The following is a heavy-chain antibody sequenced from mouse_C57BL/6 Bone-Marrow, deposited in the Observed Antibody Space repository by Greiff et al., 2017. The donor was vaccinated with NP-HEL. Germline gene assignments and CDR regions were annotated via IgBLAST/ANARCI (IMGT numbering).Heavy chain of an antibody. Sequence: QVQLKESGPGILQSSQTLSLTCSFSGFSLSTSGMGVSWIRQPSGKGLEWLAHIYWDDDKRYNPSLKSRLTISKDTSRNQVFLKITSVDTADTATYYCARMRNPSYDGYFYFDVWGTGTTVTVSS. D-gene: IGHD2-3*01. J-gene: IGHJ1*03. CDR3: ARMRNPSYDGYFYFDV. V-gene: IGHV8-12*01. CDR2: IYWDDDK. CDR1: GFSLSTSGMG.